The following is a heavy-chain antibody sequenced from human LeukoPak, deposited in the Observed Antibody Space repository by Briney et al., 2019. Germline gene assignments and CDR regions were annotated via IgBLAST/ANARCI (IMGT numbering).Heavy chain of an antibody. V-gene: IGHV3-53*01. Sequence: GGSLRLSCAASGFTVITNDMTWVRQAPGKGLEWVSVLYSDGNTKYAASVQSRFTISRDNSKNTLYLEMNSLSTDDTAVYYCARGVEPLAANTLSYWGQGTLVTVSS. CDR2: LYSDGNT. CDR1: GFTVITND. CDR3: ARGVEPLAANTLSY. D-gene: IGHD1-14*01. J-gene: IGHJ4*02.